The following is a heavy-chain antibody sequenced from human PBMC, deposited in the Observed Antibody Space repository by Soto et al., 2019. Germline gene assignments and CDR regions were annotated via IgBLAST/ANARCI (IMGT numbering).Heavy chain of an antibody. J-gene: IGHJ3*02. D-gene: IGHD3-22*01. CDR1: GYDCTSYW. V-gene: IGHV5-10-1*01. CDR3: ASPSSAYYYDSSGYASGDAFDI. CDR2: IDPSDSYT. Sequence: GESLKISCKGSGYDCTSYWIGWVRQMPGKGPEWMGRIDPSDSYTNYSPSFQGHVTISADKSISTAYLQWSSLKASDTAMYYCASPSSAYYYDSSGYASGDAFDIWGQGTMVTVSS.